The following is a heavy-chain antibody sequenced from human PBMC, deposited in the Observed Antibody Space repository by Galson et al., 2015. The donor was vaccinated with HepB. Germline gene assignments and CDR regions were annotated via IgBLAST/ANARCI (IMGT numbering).Heavy chain of an antibody. CDR2: SRNKANSYST. V-gene: IGHV3-72*01. Sequence: SLRLSCAASGFIFSDHYMDWVRQAPGKGLEWVGRSRNKANSYSTEYAASVKGRFTISRDDSENSVCLQMNSLKTEDTAVYYCTRSHSGRYHHYWGQGTLVTVSS. D-gene: IGHD3-22*01. J-gene: IGHJ4*02. CDR1: GFIFSDHY. CDR3: TRSHSGRYHHY.